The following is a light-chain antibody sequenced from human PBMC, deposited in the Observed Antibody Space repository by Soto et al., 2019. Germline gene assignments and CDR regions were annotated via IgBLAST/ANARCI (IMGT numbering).Light chain of an antibody. CDR3: SSYAGSDFLV. CDR2: EVL. CDR1: SSDIGRFDY. J-gene: IGLJ2*01. V-gene: IGLV2-8*01. Sequence: QSVLTQPPSASGSPGQSVTISCTGSSSDIGRFDYVSWYQQHPDKAPKLLLSEVLPRPSGIPDRFSGSKSGHTSSLTVSGLRAEDEATYYCSSYAGSDFLVFGGGTKLTVL.